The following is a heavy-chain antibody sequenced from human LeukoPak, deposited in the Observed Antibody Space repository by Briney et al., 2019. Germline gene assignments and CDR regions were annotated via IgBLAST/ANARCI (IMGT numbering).Heavy chain of an antibody. Sequence: SETLSLTCTVSGGSISSYYWSWIRQPPGKGLEWIGYIYTSGCTNYNPSLKSRVTISVDTSKNQFSLKLSSVTAADTAVYYCARRGDGYNYFDYWGQGTLVTVSS. CDR1: GGSISSYY. D-gene: IGHD5-24*01. V-gene: IGHV4-4*09. J-gene: IGHJ4*02. CDR2: IYTSGCT. CDR3: ARRGDGYNYFDY.